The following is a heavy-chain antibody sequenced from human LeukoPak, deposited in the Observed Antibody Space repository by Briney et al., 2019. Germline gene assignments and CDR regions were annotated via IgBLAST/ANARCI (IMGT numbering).Heavy chain of an antibody. CDR2: IYTSGST. CDR1: GGSISSGSYY. V-gene: IGHV4-61*02. CDR3: AIDSSGKKYYYYGVDV. J-gene: IGHJ6*02. D-gene: IGHD3-22*01. Sequence: TLSLTCTVSGGSISSGSYYWSWIRQPAGKGLEWIGRIYTSGSTNYNPSLKSRVTISVDTSKNQFSLKLSSVTAADTAVYYCAIDSSGKKYYYYGVDVWGQGTTVTVSS.